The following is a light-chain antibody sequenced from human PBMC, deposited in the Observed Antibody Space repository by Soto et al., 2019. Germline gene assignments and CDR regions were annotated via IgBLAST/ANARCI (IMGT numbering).Light chain of an antibody. J-gene: IGKJ1*01. CDR3: QQSYSTPPWT. V-gene: IGKV1-39*01. CDR2: DAS. Sequence: DIQLTQSPSSLSASVGDKATITCRASQSIRSYLNWVQQKPGKAPKLLIYDASSLQTGVPSRFSGSGYGTDFSLTISSLQPEDFATYYCQQSYSTPPWTFGQGTKVDIK. CDR1: QSIRSY.